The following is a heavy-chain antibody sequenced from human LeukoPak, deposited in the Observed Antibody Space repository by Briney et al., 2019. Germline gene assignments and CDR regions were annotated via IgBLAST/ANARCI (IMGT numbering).Heavy chain of an antibody. CDR1: GYTFDNFY. CDR3: ARDEGSTYNQLDY. V-gene: IGHV1-2*02. D-gene: IGHD1-14*01. CDR2: INGNDGST. J-gene: IGHJ4*02. Sequence: GASVKVSCKASGYTFDNFYIHWVRQAPGQGPEWMGWINGNDGSTNYAQKFQGRVTMTRVTAISTVYMDLSGLRPDDTAIYYCARDEGSTYNQLDYCGQGTLVTVSS.